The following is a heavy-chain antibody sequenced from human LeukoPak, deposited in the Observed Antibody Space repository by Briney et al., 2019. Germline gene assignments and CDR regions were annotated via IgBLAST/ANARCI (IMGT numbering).Heavy chain of an antibody. CDR2: ISGSGGST. Sequence: SGGSLRLSCAASGFTFSSYAMSWVRQAPGKGLEWVSAISGSGGSTYYADSVKGRFTISRDNSKNTLYLQMNSLRAEDTAVYYCARDLFGGYNPGDAFDIWGQGTMVTVSS. CDR3: ARDLFGGYNPGDAFDI. CDR1: GFTFSSYA. D-gene: IGHD5-12*01. J-gene: IGHJ3*02. V-gene: IGHV3-23*01.